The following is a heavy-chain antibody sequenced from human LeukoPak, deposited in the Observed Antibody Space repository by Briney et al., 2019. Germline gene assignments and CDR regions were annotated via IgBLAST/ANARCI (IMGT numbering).Heavy chain of an antibody. CDR1: GGSFSGYY. D-gene: IGHD2-15*01. Sequence: PSETLSLTCAVYGGSFSGYYWSWIRQPPVKGLEWIGEINHSGSTNYNPSLKSRVTISVDTSKNQFSLKLSSVTAADTAVYYCARGGIVVVAAMSWFDPWGQGTLVTVSS. J-gene: IGHJ5*02. V-gene: IGHV4-34*01. CDR3: ARGGIVVVAAMSWFDP. CDR2: INHSGST.